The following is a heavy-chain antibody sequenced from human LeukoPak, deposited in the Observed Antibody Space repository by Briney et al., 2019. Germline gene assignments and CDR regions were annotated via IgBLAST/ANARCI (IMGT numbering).Heavy chain of an antibody. Sequence: SETLSLTCTVSGGSFSGYYWSWIRQPPGKGLEWIGYIYYSGSTNYNPSLKSRVTISVDTSKNQFSLKLSSVTAADTAVYYCARETYYYDSSGYPLYYYYYMDVWGKGTTVTVSS. D-gene: IGHD3-22*01. CDR1: GGSFSGYY. V-gene: IGHV4-59*01. J-gene: IGHJ6*03. CDR3: ARETYYYDSSGYPLYYYYYMDV. CDR2: IYYSGST.